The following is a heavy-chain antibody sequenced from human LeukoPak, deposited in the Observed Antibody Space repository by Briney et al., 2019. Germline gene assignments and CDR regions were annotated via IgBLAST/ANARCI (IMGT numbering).Heavy chain of an antibody. CDR2: IVTGTGI. CDR1: GITLNTYT. V-gene: IGHV3-21*01. D-gene: IGHD6-13*01. Sequence: PGGSLRLSCAASGITLNTYTINWVRQAPGKGLEWVSSIVTGTGIYYADSVKGRFTISIDNAKNSLYLQTNSLRAEDTGVYYCARDKPDIAAPDVWGKGTTVTVSS. J-gene: IGHJ6*04. CDR3: ARDKPDIAAPDV.